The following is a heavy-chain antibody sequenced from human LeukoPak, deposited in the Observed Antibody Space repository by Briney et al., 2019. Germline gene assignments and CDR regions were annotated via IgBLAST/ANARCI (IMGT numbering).Heavy chain of an antibody. V-gene: IGHV4-59*01. CDR2: IYYSGST. CDR3: ARGLDYDYVWGSYRYTSFDY. D-gene: IGHD3-16*02. Sequence: SETLSLTCTVSGGSISSYYWSWIRQPPGKGLEWIGYIYYSGSTNYNPSLKSRVTISVDTSKNQFSLKLSSVTAADTAVYYCARGLDYDYVWGSYRYTSFDYWGQGTLVTVSS. J-gene: IGHJ4*02. CDR1: GGSISSYY.